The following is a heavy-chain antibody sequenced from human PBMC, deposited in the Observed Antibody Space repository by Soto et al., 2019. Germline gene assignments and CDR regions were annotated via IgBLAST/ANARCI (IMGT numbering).Heavy chain of an antibody. V-gene: IGHV1-8*01. CDR3: ARERTRGFDP. CDR2: MNPNSGNT. CDR1: GYTLTSYD. J-gene: IGHJ5*02. Sequence: QVQLVQSGAEVKKPGASVKVSCKASGYTLTSYDINWVRQATGQGLEWMGWMNPNSGNTAYAQKFLSRVTMTRNAATSTAYMELSSLRSEDTAVYYCARERTRGFDPWGQGTLVTVSS.